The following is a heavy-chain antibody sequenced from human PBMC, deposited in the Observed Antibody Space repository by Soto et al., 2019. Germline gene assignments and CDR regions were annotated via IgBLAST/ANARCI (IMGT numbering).Heavy chain of an antibody. CDR3: AREVAILEWRRAYGMDV. Sequence: EVQLVESGGGLVQPGGSLRLSCAASGFTFSDHYMDWVRQAPGKGLEWVGRTRNKANSYTTEYAASVKGRFTISRDDSKNSLYLQMNSLKTEDTAVYYCAREVAILEWRRAYGMDVWGQGTTVTVSS. CDR2: TRNKANSYTT. J-gene: IGHJ6*02. V-gene: IGHV3-72*01. D-gene: IGHD3-3*01. CDR1: GFTFSDHY.